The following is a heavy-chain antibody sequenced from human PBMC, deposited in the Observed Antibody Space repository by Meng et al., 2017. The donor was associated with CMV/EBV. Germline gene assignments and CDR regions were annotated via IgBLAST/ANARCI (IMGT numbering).Heavy chain of an antibody. Sequence: SVKVSCKASGGTFISYALSRVRQAPGQGLEWMGGIIPIFGTAKYAQKFQGRVTITTDESTTTAYMELSSLRSEDTAVYYCARGFYYGSGSYSFWFDTWGQGTLVTVSS. CDR3: ARGFYYGSGSYSFWFDT. V-gene: IGHV1-69*05. CDR1: GGTFISYA. J-gene: IGHJ5*02. D-gene: IGHD3-10*01. CDR2: IIPIFGTA.